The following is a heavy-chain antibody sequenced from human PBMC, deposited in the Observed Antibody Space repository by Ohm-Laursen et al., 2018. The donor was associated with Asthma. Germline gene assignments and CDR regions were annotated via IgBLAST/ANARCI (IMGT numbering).Heavy chain of an antibody. V-gene: IGHV3-74*01. CDR3: ARETYYYDSSGYTSRGPRYFDL. Sequence: SLRLSCTASGFTFSSYWMHWVRQAPGKGLVWVSRINSDGSSTSYADSVKGRFTISRDNAKNTLYPQMNSLRAEDTAVYYCARETYYYDSSGYTSRGPRYFDLWGRGTLVTVSS. CDR1: GFTFSSYW. D-gene: IGHD3-22*01. CDR2: INSDGSST. J-gene: IGHJ2*01.